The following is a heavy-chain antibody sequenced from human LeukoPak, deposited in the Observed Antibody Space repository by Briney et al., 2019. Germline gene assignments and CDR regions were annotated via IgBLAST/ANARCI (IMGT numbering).Heavy chain of an antibody. D-gene: IGHD6-19*01. J-gene: IGHJ4*02. CDR2: IYYSGST. V-gene: IGHV4-59*01. CDR1: GGSISSYY. Sequence: SETLSLTCTVSGGSISSYYWSWIRQPPGKGLEWIGYIYYSGSTNYNPSLKSRVTISVDTSKNQFSLKLSSVTAADTAVYYCAGRSGWVDYWGQGTLVTVSS. CDR3: AGRSGWVDY.